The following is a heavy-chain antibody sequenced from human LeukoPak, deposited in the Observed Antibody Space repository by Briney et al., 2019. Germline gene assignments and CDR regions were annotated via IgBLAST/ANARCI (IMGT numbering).Heavy chain of an antibody. V-gene: IGHV3-48*01. CDR2: ISSSGGTT. D-gene: IGHD3-22*01. CDR1: GFTFSSYG. Sequence: GSLRLSCAASGFTFSSYGMNWVRQAPGKGLEWVSYISSSGGTTYYAASVKGRFTISRDNSKNTLYLQMNSLRAEDTAMYYCAKYDNSGRAGGYWGQGTLVTVSS. J-gene: IGHJ4*02. CDR3: AKYDNSGRAGGY.